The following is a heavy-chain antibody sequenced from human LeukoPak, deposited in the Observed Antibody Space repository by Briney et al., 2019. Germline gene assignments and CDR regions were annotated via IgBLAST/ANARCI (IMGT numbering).Heavy chain of an antibody. D-gene: IGHD3-3*01. CDR3: ARGRVTIFGVVTSRGEFDP. CDR2: INPNSGGT. Sequence: ASVKVSCKASGYTFTGYYMHWVRQAPGQGLEWMGWINPNSGGTNYAQKFQGRVTMTRDTSISTAYMELSRLRSDDTAVYYCARGRVTIFGVVTSRGEFDPWGQGTLVTVSS. V-gene: IGHV1-2*02. CDR1: GYTFTGYY. J-gene: IGHJ5*02.